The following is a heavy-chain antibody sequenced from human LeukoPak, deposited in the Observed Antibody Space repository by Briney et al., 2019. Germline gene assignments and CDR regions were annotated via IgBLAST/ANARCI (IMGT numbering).Heavy chain of an antibody. Sequence: ASVKVSCKVSGYTLTELSMHWVRQAPGKGLEWMGGFDPEDGETIYAQKFQGRVTMTEDTSTDTAYMELSSLRSEDTAVYYCARGARITGTRSTYYFDYWGQGTLVTVSS. CDR3: ARGARITGTRSTYYFDY. J-gene: IGHJ4*02. D-gene: IGHD1/OR15-1a*01. CDR2: FDPEDGET. CDR1: GYTLTELS. V-gene: IGHV1-24*01.